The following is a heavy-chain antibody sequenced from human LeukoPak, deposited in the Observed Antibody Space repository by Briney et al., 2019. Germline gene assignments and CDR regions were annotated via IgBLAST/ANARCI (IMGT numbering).Heavy chain of an antibody. CDR1: GGSISSGGYY. Sequence: PSETLSLTCTVSGGSISSGGYYWSWIRQHPGKGLEWIGYIYYSGSTYYNPSLKSRVTISVDTSKNQFSLKLSSVTAADTAVYYCAREEDDSSGYYFDHWGQGTLVTVSS. CDR2: IYYSGST. CDR3: AREEDDSSGYYFDH. V-gene: IGHV4-31*03. J-gene: IGHJ4*02. D-gene: IGHD3-22*01.